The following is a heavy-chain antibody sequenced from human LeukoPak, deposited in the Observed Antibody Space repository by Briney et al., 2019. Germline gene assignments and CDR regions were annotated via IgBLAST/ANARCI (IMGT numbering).Heavy chain of an antibody. CDR1: NYSISSGYY. CDR3: ARVDWGGYPDY. J-gene: IGHJ4*02. CDR2: LYHSRST. D-gene: IGHD3-16*01. V-gene: IGHV4-38-2*02. Sequence: SETLSLTCTVSNYSISSGYYWGWIRQPPGKELEWIGTLYHSRSTYYNPSLESRVTISVDTSKNQFSLKLSSVTAADTAVYYCARVDWGGYPDYWGQGTLVTVSS.